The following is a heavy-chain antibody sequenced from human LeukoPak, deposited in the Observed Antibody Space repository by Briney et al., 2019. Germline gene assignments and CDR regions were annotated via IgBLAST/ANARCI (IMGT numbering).Heavy chain of an antibody. D-gene: IGHD3-9*01. V-gene: IGHV1-24*01. CDR1: GYTLTELS. J-gene: IGHJ4*02. CDR2: FDPENGEI. CDR3: STDAGYCNSTTCSYYFDY. Sequence: ASVKVSCKVSGYTLTELSIHWVRQAPGKGLEWMGGFDPENGEIIYAQKSQGRVTMTEDRSGDTAYMQLSSLRSEDTAVYYCSTDAGYCNSTTCSYYFDYWGQGTLVTVSS.